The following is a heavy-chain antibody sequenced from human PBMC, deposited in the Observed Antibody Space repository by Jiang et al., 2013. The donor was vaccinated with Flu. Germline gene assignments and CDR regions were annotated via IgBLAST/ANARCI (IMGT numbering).Heavy chain of an antibody. CDR1: GYTFNSHY. D-gene: IGHD6-6*01. CDR3: TTGGSSWSRWFDP. Sequence: EVKKPGASVKVPCKASGYTFNSHYMHWVRQAPGQGLEWMGIINPSGGSTAYAQRFQDRVTMTSDTSTSTVYMELSSVTSDDTAVYYCTTGGSSWSRWFDPWGQGTLVTVSS. J-gene: IGHJ5*02. V-gene: IGHV1-46*02. CDR2: INPSGGST.